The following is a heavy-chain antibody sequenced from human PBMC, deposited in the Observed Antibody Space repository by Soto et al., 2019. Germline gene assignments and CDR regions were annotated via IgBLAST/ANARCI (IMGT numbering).Heavy chain of an antibody. CDR2: INPILRMS. J-gene: IGHJ4*02. CDR1: GDTFSFYS. D-gene: IGHD3-10*01. Sequence: QVQLVQSGAEVKKPGSSVKVSCKASGDTFSFYSINWVRQAPGLGLEWMGRINPILRMSNYAQRFQGRATMTADKSTNTSYMELSTLRSEDTAMYYCASSYGSGYRAFDYGGQGALVTFSS. V-gene: IGHV1-69*02. CDR3: ASSYGSGYRAFDY.